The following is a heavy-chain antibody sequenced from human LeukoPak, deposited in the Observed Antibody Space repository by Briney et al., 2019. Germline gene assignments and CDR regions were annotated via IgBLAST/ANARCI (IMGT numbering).Heavy chain of an antibody. V-gene: IGHV3-30-3*01. J-gene: IGHJ6*02. CDR3: AIGRMDV. Sequence: GGSLRLSCAASGFTFNSYAMHWVRQAPGKGLEWVAVISYDGSNKYYADSVKGRFTISRDNSKNTLYLQMNSLRAEDTVVYYCAIGRMDVWGQGTTVTVSS. CDR1: GFTFNSYA. CDR2: ISYDGSNK.